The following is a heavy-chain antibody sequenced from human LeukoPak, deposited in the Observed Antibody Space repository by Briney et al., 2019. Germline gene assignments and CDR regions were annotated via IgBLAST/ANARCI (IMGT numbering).Heavy chain of an antibody. D-gene: IGHD2-2*01. Sequence: SETLSLTCTVSGYSISSGYYWGWIRQPPGNGLEWIGSIYYSGSTYYNPSPKSRVTISVDTSKNQFSLKLSSVTAADTAVYYCARAVVVPAAMPRVFDYWGQGTLVTVSS. CDR3: ARAVVVPAAMPRVFDY. J-gene: IGHJ4*02. V-gene: IGHV4-38-2*02. CDR2: IYYSGST. CDR1: GYSISSGYY.